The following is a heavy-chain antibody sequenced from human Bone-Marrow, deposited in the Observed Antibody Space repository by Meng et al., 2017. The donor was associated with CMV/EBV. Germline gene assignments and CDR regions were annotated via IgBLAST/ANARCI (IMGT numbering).Heavy chain of an antibody. V-gene: IGHV1-46*01. CDR1: GYTFTSYY. J-gene: IGHJ4*02. CDR2: INPSGGST. D-gene: IGHD3-22*01. Sequence: SVKVSCKASGYTFTSYYMHWVRQAPGQGLEWMGIINPSGGSTSYAQKFQGRVTMTRDTSTSTVYMELSSLRSEDTAVYYCARDLGDSSGYYYGFDYWGQGTLVTVSS. CDR3: ARDLGDSSGYYYGFDY.